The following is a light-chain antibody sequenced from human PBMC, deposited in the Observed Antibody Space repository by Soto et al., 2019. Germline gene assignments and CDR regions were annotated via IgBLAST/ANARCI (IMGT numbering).Light chain of an antibody. CDR1: QSINSRH. CDR3: LQYYDYRT. Sequence: EIVLTQSPGTLSLSPGERATLSCRASQSINSRHLAWYQQKPGQAPRLLIYGASSRASGIADRFSGSGSGTDFTLTISSLQPDDSATYYCLQYYDYRTFGQGTKVEIK. CDR2: GAS. V-gene: IGKV3-20*01. J-gene: IGKJ1*01.